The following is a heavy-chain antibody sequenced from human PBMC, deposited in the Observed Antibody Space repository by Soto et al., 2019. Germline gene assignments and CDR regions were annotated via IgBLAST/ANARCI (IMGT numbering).Heavy chain of an antibody. CDR3: AKVKGIAVAGTVSDHEGFDY. D-gene: IGHD6-19*01. V-gene: IGHV3-23*01. J-gene: IGHJ4*02. Sequence: EVQLLESGGGLVQPGGSLRLSCAASGFTFSSYAMSWVRQAPGKGLEWVSAISGSGGSTYYADSVKGRFTISRDNSKNTLYLQMNSLRAEDKAVYYCAKVKGIAVAGTVSDHEGFDYWGQGTLVTVSS. CDR2: ISGSGGST. CDR1: GFTFSSYA.